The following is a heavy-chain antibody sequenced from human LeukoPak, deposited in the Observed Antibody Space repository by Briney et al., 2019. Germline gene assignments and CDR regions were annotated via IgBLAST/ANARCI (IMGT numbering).Heavy chain of an antibody. J-gene: IGHJ1*01. CDR2: INHSGST. CDR3: ARGPMDQDIVVVVAATSPVYFQH. D-gene: IGHD2-15*01. Sequence: SETLSLTCAVYGGSFSGYYWSWIRQPPGKGLEWIGEINHSGSTNYNPSLKSRVTISVDTSKNQFSLKLSSVTAADTAVYYCARGPMDQDIVVVVAATSPVYFQHWGQGTLVTVSS. V-gene: IGHV4-34*01. CDR1: GGSFSGYY.